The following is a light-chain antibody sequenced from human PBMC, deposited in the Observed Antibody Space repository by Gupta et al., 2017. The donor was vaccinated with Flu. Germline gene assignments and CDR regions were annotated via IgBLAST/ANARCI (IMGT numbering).Light chain of an antibody. Sequence: RSNIGTNSVYWYHQKPGTAPKLLVYGNGQRPSGVPDRFSGSKSGTSASLTISGLGSEDEANYYCQAWEDSPRDGLFGGGTKLTVL. V-gene: IGLV1-47*01. CDR1: RSNIGTNS. J-gene: IGLJ3*02. CDR3: QAWEDSPRDGL. CDR2: GNG.